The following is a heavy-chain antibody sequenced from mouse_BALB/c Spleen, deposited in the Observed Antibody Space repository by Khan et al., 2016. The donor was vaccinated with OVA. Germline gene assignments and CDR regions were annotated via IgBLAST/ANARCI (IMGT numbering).Heavy chain of an antibody. CDR3: ARENYYGRSGNAMDY. D-gene: IGHD1-1*01. J-gene: IGHJ4*01. Sequence: DLVKPGASVKLSCKASGYTFTSYWINWIKQRPGQGLEWIGRIGPGSSSAYYNDMFKGKATLTVDTSSSTAYIQLSSLSSEDSAVYFCARENYYGRSGNAMDYWGQGTSVTVSS. CDR2: IGPGSSSA. V-gene: IGHV1S41*01. CDR1: GYTFTSYW.